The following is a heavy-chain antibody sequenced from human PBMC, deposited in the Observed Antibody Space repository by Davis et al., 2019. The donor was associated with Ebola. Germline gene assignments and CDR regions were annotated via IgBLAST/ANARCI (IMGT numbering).Heavy chain of an antibody. CDR1: GFTFSSYW. CDR2: INSDGSST. Sequence: HTGGSLRLSCAASGFTFSSYWMHWVRQAPGKGLVWVSRINSDGSSTSYADSVKGRFTISRDNAKNTLYLQMNSLRAEDTAVYYCAKDRGLYCSSTSCYSPWFDPWGQGTLVTVSS. D-gene: IGHD2-2*02. J-gene: IGHJ5*02. V-gene: IGHV3-74*01. CDR3: AKDRGLYCSSTSCYSPWFDP.